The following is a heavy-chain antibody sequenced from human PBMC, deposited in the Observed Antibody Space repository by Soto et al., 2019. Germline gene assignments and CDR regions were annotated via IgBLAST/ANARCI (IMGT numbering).Heavy chain of an antibody. D-gene: IGHD3-22*01. CDR1: RYTFTGYY. V-gene: IGHV1-2*02. CDR3: ARHYPPDYYDSSGYYFGGWFDL. CDR2: INPNSGGT. Sequence: ASVKVSCKASRYTFTGYYMHWVRQAPGQGXEWMGWINPNSGGTNYAQKFQGRVTMTRDTSISTAYMELSRLRFDDTAVYYCARHYPPDYYDSSGYYFGGWFDLWGQGTLVTVSS. J-gene: IGHJ5*02.